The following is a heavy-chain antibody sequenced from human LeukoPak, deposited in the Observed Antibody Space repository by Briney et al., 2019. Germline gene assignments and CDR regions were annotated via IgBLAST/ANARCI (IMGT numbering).Heavy chain of an antibody. V-gene: IGHV3-30-3*01. J-gene: IGHJ4*02. Sequence: PGRSLRLSCAASGFTYSSYAMHWVRQAPGKGLEWVAVISYDGSNKYYADSVKGRFTISRDNSKNTLYLQMNSLRAEDTAVYYCARERMVRGVSDYWGQGTLVTVSS. CDR2: ISYDGSNK. CDR1: GFTYSSYA. D-gene: IGHD3-10*01. CDR3: ARERMVRGVSDY.